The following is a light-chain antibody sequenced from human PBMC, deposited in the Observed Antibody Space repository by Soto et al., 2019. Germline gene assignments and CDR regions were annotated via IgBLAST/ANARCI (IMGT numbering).Light chain of an antibody. CDR2: DVS. J-gene: IGLJ2*01. Sequence: QSALTQPASVSGSPGQSITISCTGTSSDVGGYNYVSWYQQHPGKAPKLMIYDVSNRPSGVSNRFSGSKSGNTASLIVSGLQAEEEADYYCSSYTSSSTLVVFGGGTKVTVL. CDR3: SSYTSSSTLVV. CDR1: SSDVGGYNY. V-gene: IGLV2-14*01.